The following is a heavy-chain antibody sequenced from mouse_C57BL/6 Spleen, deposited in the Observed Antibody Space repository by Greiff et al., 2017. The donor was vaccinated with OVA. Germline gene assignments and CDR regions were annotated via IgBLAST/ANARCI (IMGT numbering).Heavy chain of an antibody. Sequence: VKLVESGPELVKPGASVKISCKASGYAFSSSWMNWVKQRPGKGLEWIGRIYPGDGDTNYNGKFKGKATLTADKSSSTAYMQLSSLTSEDSAVYFCANYYGSSWGYFDVWGTGTTVTVSS. CDR2: IYPGDGDT. CDR3: ANYYGSSWGYFDV. J-gene: IGHJ1*03. CDR1: GYAFSSSW. V-gene: IGHV1-82*01. D-gene: IGHD1-1*01.